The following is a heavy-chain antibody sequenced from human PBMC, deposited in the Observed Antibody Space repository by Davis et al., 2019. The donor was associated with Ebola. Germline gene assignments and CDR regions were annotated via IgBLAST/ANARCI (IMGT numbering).Heavy chain of an antibody. CDR3: ATRDSGDYPYFDY. CDR2: VTGPGDTT. V-gene: IGHV3-23*01. CDR1: GFTFNTYA. Sequence: PGGSLRLSCATSGFTFNTYAMSWVRQAPGKGLEWVSTVTGPGDTTFYADFVKGRFIISRDNSRNTLSLQMNSLRAEDTAVYYCATRDSGDYPYFDYWGQGTLVTVSS. D-gene: IGHD4-17*01. J-gene: IGHJ4*02.